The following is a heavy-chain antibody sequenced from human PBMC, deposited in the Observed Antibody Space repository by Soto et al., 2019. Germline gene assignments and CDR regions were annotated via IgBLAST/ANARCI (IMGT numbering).Heavy chain of an antibody. CDR3: ARSVSTTGARPDY. CDR2: INPTSGDT. D-gene: IGHD6-6*01. J-gene: IGHJ4*02. V-gene: IGHV1-2*02. CDR1: RYTFTEYY. Sequence: EEESHEASVKVSCKASRYTFTEYYIHWVRQAPGQGLEWMGWINPTSGDTNYAQKFQGRVTMTRDTSISTAYMELSRLRSDDTAVYYCARSVSTTGARPDYWGQGTQVTVS.